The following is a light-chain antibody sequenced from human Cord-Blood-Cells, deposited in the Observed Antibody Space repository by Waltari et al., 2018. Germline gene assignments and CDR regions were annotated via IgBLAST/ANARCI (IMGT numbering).Light chain of an antibody. CDR3: CSYAGSSTWG. Sequence: QSALTQPASVSGSPGQSITISCTGTRSDVGSYNLVSWYQQPPGKAPKLMIYEGSKRPSGVSNRFAGSKSGNTASLTISGLQAEDEADYYCCSYAGSSTWGFGGGTKLTVL. V-gene: IGLV2-23*01. CDR1: RSDVGSYNL. J-gene: IGLJ3*02. CDR2: EGS.